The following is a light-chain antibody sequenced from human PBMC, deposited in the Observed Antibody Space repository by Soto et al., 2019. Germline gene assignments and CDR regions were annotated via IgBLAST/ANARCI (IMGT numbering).Light chain of an antibody. V-gene: IGKV3-20*01. CDR2: GAS. J-gene: IGKJ2*01. Sequence: EIVLTQSPGTLSLSPGERATLSCRASQSVSSSYLAWYQQKPGQAPRLLIYGASSRATGIPDRFSGSGSGTDFALTISRLEAEDFAVYYCQQYGSSSVYSFGQGTKLAIK. CDR3: QQYGSSSVYS. CDR1: QSVSSSY.